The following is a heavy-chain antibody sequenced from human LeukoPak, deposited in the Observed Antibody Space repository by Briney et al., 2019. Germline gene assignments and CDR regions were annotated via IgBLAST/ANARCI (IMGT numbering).Heavy chain of an antibody. CDR3: ARDWDLYSSSSFSYFDY. CDR2: ISYDGSNK. D-gene: IGHD6-6*01. Sequence: PGGSLRLSCAASGFTFSSYAMHWVRQAPGKGLEWVAVISYDGSNKYYADSVKGRFTISRDNSKNTLYLQMNSLRAEDTAVYYCARDWDLYSSSSFSYFDYWGQGTLVTVSS. CDR1: GFTFSSYA. J-gene: IGHJ4*02. V-gene: IGHV3-30-3*01.